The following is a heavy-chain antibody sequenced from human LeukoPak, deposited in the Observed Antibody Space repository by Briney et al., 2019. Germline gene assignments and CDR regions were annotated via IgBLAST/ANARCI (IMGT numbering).Heavy chain of an antibody. D-gene: IGHD2/OR15-2a*01. J-gene: IGHJ3*01. Sequence: ASVKVSCKSSGDTFTDYYIHWVRQAPGQGLEWMGNVNPNSGGTNYAQKFQGRVTMTRDTSITTAYMELNSLRSDDTAVYYCARDLGSTVIVGGDAFDLWGQGTMVTLSS. CDR2: VNPNSGGT. CDR3: ARDLGSTVIVGGDAFDL. CDR1: GDTFTDYY. V-gene: IGHV1-2*02.